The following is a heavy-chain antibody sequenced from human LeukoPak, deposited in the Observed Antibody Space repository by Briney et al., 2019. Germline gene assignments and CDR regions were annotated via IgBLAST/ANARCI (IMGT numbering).Heavy chain of an antibody. J-gene: IGHJ6*02. D-gene: IGHD2-2*01. Sequence: SVKVSCKASGGTFSSYAISWVRQAPGQGLEWMGRIIPILGIANYAQKFQGRVTITADKSTSTAYMELSSLRSEDTAVYYCARAIVVVPAARIDYYYYGMDVWGQGTTVTVSS. CDR1: GGTFSSYA. CDR2: IIPILGIA. CDR3: ARAIVVVPAARIDYYYYGMDV. V-gene: IGHV1-69*04.